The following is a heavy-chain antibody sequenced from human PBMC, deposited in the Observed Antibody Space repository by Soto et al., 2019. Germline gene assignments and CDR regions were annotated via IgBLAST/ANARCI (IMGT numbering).Heavy chain of an antibody. V-gene: IGHV1-18*01. Sequence: QVQLVQSGAEVKKPGASVTVSCKASGYTFSSYAIIWVRQSPGQGLEWMGWISAYTGNTNYAQTLQGRVTLTTAPSTSTAYRALRSLKYNDTAVYYCARGHLPRGDHHYCFGPWGQGTLVTVSS. D-gene: IGHD3-10*01. CDR1: GYTFSSYA. CDR3: ARGHLPRGDHHYCFGP. CDR2: ISAYTGNT. J-gene: IGHJ5*02.